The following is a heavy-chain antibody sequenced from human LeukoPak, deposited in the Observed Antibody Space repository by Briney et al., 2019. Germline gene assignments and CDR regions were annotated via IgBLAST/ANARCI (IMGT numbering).Heavy chain of an antibody. CDR1: GFTVSSNY. CDR2: IYSGGST. Sequence: PGRSLRLSCAASGFTVSSNYMSWVRQAPGKGLEWVSVIYSGGSTYYADSVKGRFTISRDNSKNTLYLQMNSLRAEDTAVYYCARESDYYGMDVWGQGTTVTVSS. J-gene: IGHJ6*02. CDR3: ARESDYYGMDV. V-gene: IGHV3-53*01.